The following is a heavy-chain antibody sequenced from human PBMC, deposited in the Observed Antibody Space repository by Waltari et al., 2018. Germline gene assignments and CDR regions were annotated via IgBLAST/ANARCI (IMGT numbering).Heavy chain of an antibody. D-gene: IGHD2-2*01. Sequence: QVQVVESGGGVVQPGRSLRLSCAASGFSFFSYRLHWFRQAPGKGLELVAYISFDGSNKYYADSVRGRFTISRDNSKNTVYLQMNSLGAEDTAVYYCAKDGEATVASTIYYYYMDVWGKGTTVTFS. CDR3: AKDGEATVASTIYYYYMDV. CDR1: GFSFFSYR. V-gene: IGHV3-30*18. J-gene: IGHJ6*03. CDR2: ISFDGSNK.